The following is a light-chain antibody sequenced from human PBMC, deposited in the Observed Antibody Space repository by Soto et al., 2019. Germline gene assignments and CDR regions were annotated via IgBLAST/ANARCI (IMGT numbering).Light chain of an antibody. CDR1: QGISSA. CDR3: QQLNSYPGLT. CDR2: DAS. V-gene: IGKV1-13*02. J-gene: IGKJ4*01. Sequence: AIQLTQSPSSLSASVGDRVTITCRASQGISSALAWYQQKPGKAPKLLIYDASSLESGVPSRFSGSGSGTDFTLTISSLQPEDFATYYCQQLNSYPGLTFGGGTKVEIK.